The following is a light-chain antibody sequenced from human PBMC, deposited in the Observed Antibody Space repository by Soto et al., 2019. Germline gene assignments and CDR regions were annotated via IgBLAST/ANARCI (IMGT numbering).Light chain of an antibody. V-gene: IGKV3-11*01. CDR2: DAS. CDR3: QQRSNWPPWT. J-gene: IGKJ1*01. CDR1: QSVSSY. Sequence: EIVLTQSPATLSLSPGERATLSCRASQSVSSYLAWYPQKPGQAPRLLIHDASNRATGIPARFSCSGSGTDFTLTISSLEPEDFAVYYCQQRSNWPPWTFGQGTKVEIK.